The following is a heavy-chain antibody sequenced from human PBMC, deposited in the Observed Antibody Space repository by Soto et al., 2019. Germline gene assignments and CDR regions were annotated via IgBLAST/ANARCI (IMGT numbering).Heavy chain of an antibody. Sequence: VASVKVSCKASGDTFNFYSINWVRQAPGLGLQWMGRINPILSMSNYAPRFQGRVTMTADKSTSTAYMELSSLRSEDTAMYYCATSYGSGYRAFDAWGQGALVTVSS. CDR1: GDTFNFYS. J-gene: IGHJ4*02. CDR3: ATSYGSGYRAFDA. V-gene: IGHV1-69*02. CDR2: INPILSMS. D-gene: IGHD3-10*01.